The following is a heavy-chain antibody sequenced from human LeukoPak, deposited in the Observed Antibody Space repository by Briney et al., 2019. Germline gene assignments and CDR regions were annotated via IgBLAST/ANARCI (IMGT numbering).Heavy chain of an antibody. Sequence: PGGSLRLSCAASGFTFNSYAMSWVRQAPEKGLEWVATISGSGGGTYYADSVKGRFTISRDDSKNTLYLQMNSLRAEDTAVYYCAKDLGRYRNNYFDYRGRGTLVTVSS. V-gene: IGHV3-23*01. CDR2: ISGSGGGT. CDR1: GFTFNSYA. CDR3: AKDLGRYRNNYFDY. D-gene: IGHD1-26*01. J-gene: IGHJ4*02.